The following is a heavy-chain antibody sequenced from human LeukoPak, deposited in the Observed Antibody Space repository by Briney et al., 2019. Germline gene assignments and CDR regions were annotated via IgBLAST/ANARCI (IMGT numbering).Heavy chain of an antibody. CDR3: AKANFWSGYQLYFDY. Sequence: GGSLRLSCAASGFTFSTYWMRWVRQVPGKGLVWVSRINSDGSTADYADAVKGRFTISRDNSKNTLYLQMNSLTAEDTAVYYCAKANFWSGYQLYFDYWGQGTLVTVSS. J-gene: IGHJ4*02. CDR1: GFTFSTYW. D-gene: IGHD3-3*01. V-gene: IGHV3-74*01. CDR2: INSDGSTA.